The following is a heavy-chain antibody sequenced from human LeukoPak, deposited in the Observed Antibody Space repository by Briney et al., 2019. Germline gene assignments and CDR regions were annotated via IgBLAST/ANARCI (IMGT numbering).Heavy chain of an antibody. CDR1: GYTFTSYG. V-gene: IGHV1-18*01. CDR3: ARGITMVRGVYYFDY. CDR2: ISAYNGNT. Sequence: ASVKVSCKASGYTFTSYGISWVRQAPGQGLEGLDWISAYNGNTNYAQKLQGRVTMTTDTSTSTAYMELRSLRSDDTAVYYCARGITMVRGVYYFDYWGQGTLVTVSS. J-gene: IGHJ4*02. D-gene: IGHD3-10*01.